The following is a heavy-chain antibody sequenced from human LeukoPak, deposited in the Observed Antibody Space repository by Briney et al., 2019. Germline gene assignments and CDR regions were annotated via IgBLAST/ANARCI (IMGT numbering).Heavy chain of an antibody. Sequence: GGSLRLSCAVSGFSFSNFWIHWVRQAPGKGLVWVSRIKSDGSSTTYADSVQGRFTISRDNAKNTLFLQMNSLRAEDTAVYYCTRDYSYGSFDYWGQGTLVTVSS. J-gene: IGHJ4*02. CDR3: TRDYSYGSFDY. CDR2: IKSDGSST. V-gene: IGHV3-74*01. D-gene: IGHD3-10*01. CDR1: GFSFSNFW.